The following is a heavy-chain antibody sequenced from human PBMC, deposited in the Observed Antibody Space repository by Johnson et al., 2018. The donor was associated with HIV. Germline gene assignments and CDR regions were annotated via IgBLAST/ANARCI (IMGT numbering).Heavy chain of an antibody. V-gene: IGHV3-30*02. CDR3: ARVITRREYCYDSSGYRWEAFDI. Sequence: QVLLVESGGGVVQPGGSLRLSCAASGLTLSRCDMHWVRQAPGKGLEWVAFIRYDGSNKYYADSVKGRFTISRDNSKNTLYLQMNSLRAEDTAVYYCARVITRREYCYDSSGYRWEAFDIWGQGTMVTVSS. CDR2: IRYDGSNK. J-gene: IGHJ3*02. D-gene: IGHD3-22*01. CDR1: GLTLSRCD.